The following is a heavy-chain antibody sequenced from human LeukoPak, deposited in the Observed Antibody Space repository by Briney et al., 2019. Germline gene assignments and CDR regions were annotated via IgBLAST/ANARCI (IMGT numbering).Heavy chain of an antibody. CDR2: VDPEDGET. CDR1: GYTFTDYY. CDR3: ATETRPMVRGVIITENWFDP. V-gene: IGHV1-69-2*01. Sequence: GASVKISCKVSGYTFTDYYIHWVQQAPGKGLEWMGLVDPEDGETIYAEKFQGRFTITADTSTDTAYMELSSLRSEDTAVYYCATETRPMVRGVIITENWFDPWGQGTLVTVSS. D-gene: IGHD3-10*01. J-gene: IGHJ5*02.